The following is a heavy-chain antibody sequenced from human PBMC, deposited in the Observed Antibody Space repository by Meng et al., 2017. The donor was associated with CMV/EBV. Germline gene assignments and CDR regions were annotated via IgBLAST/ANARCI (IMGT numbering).Heavy chain of an antibody. V-gene: IGHV3-21*01. CDR3: ARIGERWLDP. Sequence: ETLSLTCAASGFTFSSYSMNWVRQAPGKGLEWVSSISSSSSYIYYADSVKGRFTISRDNAKNSLYLQMNSLRAEDTAVYYCARIGERWLDPWGQGTLVTVSS. J-gene: IGHJ5*02. CDR1: GFTFSSYS. CDR2: ISSSSSYI.